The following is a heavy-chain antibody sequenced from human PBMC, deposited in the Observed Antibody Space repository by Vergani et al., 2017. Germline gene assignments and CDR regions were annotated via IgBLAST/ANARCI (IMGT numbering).Heavy chain of an antibody. D-gene: IGHD2-2*01. CDR3: ASAAVPAAMTDYYYGMDV. CDR1: GGTFSSYA. J-gene: IGHJ6*02. Sequence: QVQLVQSGAEVKKPGSSVKVSCKASGGTFSSYAISWVRQAPGQGLEWMGGIIPIFGIANYAQKFQGRVTITADKSTSTAYMELSSLRSEDTAVYYCASAAVPAAMTDYYYGMDVWGQGTTVTVSS. V-gene: IGHV1-69*17. CDR2: IIPIFGIA.